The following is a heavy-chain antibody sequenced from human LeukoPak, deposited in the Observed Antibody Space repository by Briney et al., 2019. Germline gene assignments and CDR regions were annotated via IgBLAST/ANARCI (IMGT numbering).Heavy chain of an antibody. CDR1: EFTSTTYG. V-gene: IGHV3-33*01. CDR3: ARDWKTNSFDY. J-gene: IGHJ4*02. D-gene: IGHD1-1*01. Sequence: PGRSLTLSCAASEFTSTTYGMHSVPQAPGEGVERWAFIYYDGSNIYYADYVKGGFTISREISKNTLYLQMDSLRAEDTAIYYCARDWKTNSFDYWGQGTLVTVSS. CDR2: IYYDGSNI.